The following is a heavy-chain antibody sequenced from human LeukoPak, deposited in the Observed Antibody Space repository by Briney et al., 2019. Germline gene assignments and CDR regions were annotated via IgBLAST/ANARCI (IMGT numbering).Heavy chain of an antibody. CDR1: GFSVINNY. J-gene: IGHJ6*02. CDR2: IYTGDRA. Sequence: PGGSLRLSCAASGFSVINNYVTWVRQAPGKGPEWVSVIYTGDRADYSDSVKGRFTLSRDNFQNTIYLQMNNLRAEDSAVYYCATDRVPHYGMHVWGQGTTVTVSS. D-gene: IGHD3-10*01. V-gene: IGHV3-53*01. CDR3: ATDRVPHYGMHV.